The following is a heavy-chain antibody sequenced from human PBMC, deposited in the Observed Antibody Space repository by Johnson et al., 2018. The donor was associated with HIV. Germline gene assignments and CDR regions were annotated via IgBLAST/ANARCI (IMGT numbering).Heavy chain of an antibody. D-gene: IGHD2-21*01. CDR3: AKVDCGGDTCAGYDPFDL. J-gene: IGHJ3*01. Sequence: VQLVESGGGLVQPGGSLRLSCAASGFTFSSYAMSWVRQAPGKRPVWVARIYNDGSRTTYADSVRGRFTISRDNAKYTVDLQMNSLRVEDTAVYYCAKVDCGGDTCAGYDPFDLWGQGTLVTVSS. CDR1: GFTFSSYA. V-gene: IGHV3-74*03. CDR2: IYNDGSRT.